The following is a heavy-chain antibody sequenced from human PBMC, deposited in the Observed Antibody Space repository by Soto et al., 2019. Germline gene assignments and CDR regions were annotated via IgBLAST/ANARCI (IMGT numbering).Heavy chain of an antibody. CDR1: GFTFSNYW. Sequence: GGSLRLSCAASGFTFSNYWMTWVRQAPKKGLEWVANIKPDGSDKYYLDSVKGRFTISRDNAKNSLYLQMNSLRAEDTAVFFCAREGTAARGLNERSYFNYWGQETLVTVSS. CDR3: AREGTAARGLNERSYFNY. D-gene: IGHD2-2*01. CDR2: IKPDGSDK. J-gene: IGHJ4*02. V-gene: IGHV3-7*01.